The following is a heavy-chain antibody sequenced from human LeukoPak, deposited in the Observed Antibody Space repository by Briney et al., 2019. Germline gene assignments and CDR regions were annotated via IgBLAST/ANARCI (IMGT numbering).Heavy chain of an antibody. Sequence: PGGSLRLSCAASGFXFSSFGMNWVRQAPGKGLEWVSYISDSSSLTYYADSVKGRSTVSRDNAKNSLSLQLNSLRDEDTAVYFCAKVIRGGYGMDVWGQGTTVTVSS. V-gene: IGHV3-48*02. CDR2: ISDSSSLT. D-gene: IGHD3-10*01. CDR3: AKVIRGGYGMDV. J-gene: IGHJ6*02. CDR1: GFXFSSFG.